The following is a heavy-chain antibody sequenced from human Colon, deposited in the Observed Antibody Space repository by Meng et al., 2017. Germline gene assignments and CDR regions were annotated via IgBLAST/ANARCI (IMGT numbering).Heavy chain of an antibody. D-gene: IGHD1-7*01. CDR2: VYHRGDT. V-gene: IGHV4-4*02. J-gene: IGHJ4*02. CDR1: GDSVSSDIW. Sequence: QVLLQGSGPGLVKPSGTLSLTFTVFGDSVSSDIWWSWVRRPPGKGMEWMGEVYHRGDTNYNPSLKSRVDISVDKSKNQFYLSLFSVTAADTAVYYCGRDQGRELINHWGQGTLVTVSS. CDR3: GRDQGRELINH.